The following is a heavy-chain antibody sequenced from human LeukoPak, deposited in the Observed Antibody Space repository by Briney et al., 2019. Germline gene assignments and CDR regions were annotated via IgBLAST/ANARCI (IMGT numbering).Heavy chain of an antibody. CDR2: IIPIFGTA. V-gene: IGHV1-69*13. CDR3: ATGGGYTDAFDI. D-gene: IGHD5-12*01. Sequence: SVKVSCKASEGPVSRYAISWVRQAAGQGLEWMGGIIPIFGTANYAQKFQGRVTITADESTSTAYMEVSSLRSEDTAVYYCATGGGYTDAFDIWGQGTMVTVSS. CDR1: EGPVSRYA. J-gene: IGHJ3*02.